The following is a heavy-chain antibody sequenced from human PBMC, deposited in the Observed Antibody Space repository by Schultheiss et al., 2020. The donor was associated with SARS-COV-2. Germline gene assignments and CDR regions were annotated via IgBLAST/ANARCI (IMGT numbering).Heavy chain of an antibody. CDR1: GGSISSSNW. V-gene: IGHV4-4*02. CDR3: ARDPYSSSSFYFDP. D-gene: IGHD6-6*01. Sequence: SETLSLTCAVSGGSISSSNWWSWVRQPPGKGLEWIGEIYHSGSTNYNPSLKSRVTISVDKSKNQFSLKLSSVTAADTAVYYCARDPYSSSSFYFDPWGQGTLVTVSS. J-gene: IGHJ5*02. CDR2: IYHSGST.